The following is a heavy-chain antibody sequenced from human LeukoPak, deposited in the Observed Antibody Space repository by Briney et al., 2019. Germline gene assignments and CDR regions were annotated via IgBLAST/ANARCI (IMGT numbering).Heavy chain of an antibody. V-gene: IGHV4-30-2*01. CDR1: GGSISSIGYY. Sequence: SQTLSLTCTVSGGSISSIGYYWSWIRQPPGKGLEWIGYIYHSGSTYYNPSLKSRVTISVDRSKNQFSLKLSSVTAADTAVYYCATRAREYYGSGSYYLDYWGQGTLVTVSS. CDR2: IYHSGST. D-gene: IGHD3-10*01. CDR3: ATRAREYYGSGSYYLDY. J-gene: IGHJ4*02.